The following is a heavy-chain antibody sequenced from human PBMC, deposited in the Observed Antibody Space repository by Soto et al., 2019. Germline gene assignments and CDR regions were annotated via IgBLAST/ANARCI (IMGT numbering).Heavy chain of an antibody. D-gene: IGHD6-6*01. CDR1: GFTFSSYG. Sequence: GGSLRLSCAASGFTFSSYGMHWVRQAPGKGLEWVAVIWYDGSNKYYADSVKGRFTISRDNSKNTLYLQMNSLRAEDTAVYYCARDIYSSSSRGYYYYGMDVWGPGTTVTVSS. CDR3: ARDIYSSSSRGYYYYGMDV. J-gene: IGHJ6*02. CDR2: IWYDGSNK. V-gene: IGHV3-33*01.